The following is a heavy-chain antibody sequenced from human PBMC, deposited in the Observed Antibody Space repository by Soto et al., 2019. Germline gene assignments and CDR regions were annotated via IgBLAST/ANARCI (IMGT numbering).Heavy chain of an antibody. J-gene: IGHJ5*02. CDR2: IIPLFGTT. CDR3: ARAHGSSWYNWFDP. CDR1: GVSFSNSS. Sequence: GSSVKVSCKASGVSFSNSSISWVRQAPGQGLEWMGGIIPLFGTTNYAQKFRGRVTITADESTSTAYMEMSSLRFEDTAVYYCARAHGSSWYNWFDPWGQGTLVTVSS. D-gene: IGHD6-13*01. V-gene: IGHV1-69*13.